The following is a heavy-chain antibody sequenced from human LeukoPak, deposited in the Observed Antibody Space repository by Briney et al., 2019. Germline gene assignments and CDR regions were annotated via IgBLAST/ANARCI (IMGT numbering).Heavy chain of an antibody. D-gene: IGHD3-9*01. J-gene: IGHJ4*02. CDR2: IRPEGTTT. V-gene: IGHV3-74*03. CDR3: ARDLDWILFDY. CDR1: GFTFSTYW. Sequence: RGSLRLSCAASGFTFSTYWMHWVRQAPGKGLVWVSRIRPEGTTTAYAVSVKGRFTISRDNAKNTLFLQMNSLSAEDTAVYYCARDLDWILFDYWGQGTLVTVSS.